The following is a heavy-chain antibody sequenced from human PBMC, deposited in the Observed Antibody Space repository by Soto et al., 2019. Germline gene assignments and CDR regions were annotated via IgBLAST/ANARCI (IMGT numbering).Heavy chain of an antibody. CDR1: GVYISGGDYY. Sequence: SETLSLTCVVSGVYISGGDYYWSWIRQPPGKGLEWIGCSYNSRSTYDNSALKSLVTISVDRSKNHFFLNLTSMTAADTAVYYCATSRKLFKLWGKGNQVTVSS. D-gene: IGHD3-3*01. CDR2: SYNSRST. V-gene: IGHV4-30-2*01. J-gene: IGHJ6*04. CDR3: ATSRKLFKL.